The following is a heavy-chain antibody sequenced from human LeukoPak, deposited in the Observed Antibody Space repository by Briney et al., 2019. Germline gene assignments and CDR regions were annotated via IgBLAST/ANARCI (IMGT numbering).Heavy chain of an antibody. V-gene: IGHV1-69*13. J-gene: IGHJ4*02. D-gene: IGHD3-22*01. Sequence: SVKVSCKASGGTFSSYAISWVRQAPGQGLEWMGGIIPIFGTANYAQKFQGRVTITADESTSTAYMELSSLRSEDTAVYYCARESDDSSGYYYPRFDYWGQGTLVTVSS. CDR2: IIPIFGTA. CDR3: ARESDDSSGYYYPRFDY. CDR1: GGTFSSYA.